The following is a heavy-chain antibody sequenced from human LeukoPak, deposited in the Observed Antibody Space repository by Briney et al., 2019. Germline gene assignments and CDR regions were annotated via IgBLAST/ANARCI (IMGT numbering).Heavy chain of an antibody. CDR1: GGSFSGYY. CDR2: INHSGST. D-gene: IGHD6-19*01. CDR3: ARIFSGIAVAGTVNWFDP. Sequence: PSETLSLTCAAYGGSFSGYYWSWIRQPPGKGLEWIGEINHSGSTNYNPSLKSRVTISVDTSKNQFSLKLSSVTAADTAVYYCARIFSGIAVAGTVNWFDPWGQGTLVTVSS. V-gene: IGHV4-34*01. J-gene: IGHJ5*02.